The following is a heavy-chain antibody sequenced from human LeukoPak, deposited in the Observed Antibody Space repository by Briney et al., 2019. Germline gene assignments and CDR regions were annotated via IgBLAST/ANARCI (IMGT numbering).Heavy chain of an antibody. CDR2: INADGSST. D-gene: IGHD4-17*01. CDR1: GFTFNTYW. CDR3: ARGVNGDSRFDP. J-gene: IGHJ5*02. V-gene: IGHV3-74*01. Sequence: GGSLRLSCAASGFTFNTYWMHWVRQAPGKGLVWVSRINADGSSTRYADSVKGRFTISRDNAKNTLYLQMNSLRAEDTAMYYCARGVNGDSRFDPWGQGTLVTVSS.